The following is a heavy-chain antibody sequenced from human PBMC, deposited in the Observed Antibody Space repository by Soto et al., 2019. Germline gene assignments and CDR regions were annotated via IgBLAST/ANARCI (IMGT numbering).Heavy chain of an antibody. CDR3: TPLGNYYDSSGSDKYCFDY. Sequence: GGSLRLSCAASGFTFNNAWMSLVRQSPGKGLEWIGHIKSKTDGGTTDYAAPVKGRFAISRDDSENTLSLQMNSLKTEDTAVYYCTPLGNYYDSSGSDKYCFDYWGQGTRVTVYS. CDR1: GFTFNNAW. V-gene: IGHV3-15*01. D-gene: IGHD3-22*01. J-gene: IGHJ4*02. CDR2: IKSKTDGGTT.